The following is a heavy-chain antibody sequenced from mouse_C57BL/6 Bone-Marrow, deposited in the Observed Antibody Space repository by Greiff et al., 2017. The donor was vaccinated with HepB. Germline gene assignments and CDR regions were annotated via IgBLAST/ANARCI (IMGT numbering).Heavy chain of an antibody. D-gene: IGHD2-2*01. Sequence: QVQLQQSGAELVRPGASVTLSCKASGYTFTDYEMHWVKQTPVHGLEWIGAIDPETGGTAYNQKFKGKAILTADKSSSTAYMELRSLTSEDSAVYYCTILRLRQGSCFAYWGQGTLVTVSA. J-gene: IGHJ3*01. CDR1: GYTFTDYE. CDR3: TILRLRQGSCFAY. CDR2: IDPETGGT. V-gene: IGHV1-15*01.